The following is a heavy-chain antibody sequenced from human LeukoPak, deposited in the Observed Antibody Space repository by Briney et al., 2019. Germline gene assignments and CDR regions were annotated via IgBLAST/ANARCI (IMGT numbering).Heavy chain of an antibody. V-gene: IGHV4-59*10. CDR3: ARGYSSSWYSSFFDY. J-gene: IGHJ4*02. CDR2: IYTSGCT. D-gene: IGHD6-13*01. Sequence: SETLSLTCAVYGGSFSGYYWSWIRQPPGKGLEWIGRIYTSGCTNYNPSLKSRVTMSVDTSKNQFSLKLSSVTAADTAVYYCARGYSSSWYSSFFDYWGQGTLVTVSS. CDR1: GGSFSGYY.